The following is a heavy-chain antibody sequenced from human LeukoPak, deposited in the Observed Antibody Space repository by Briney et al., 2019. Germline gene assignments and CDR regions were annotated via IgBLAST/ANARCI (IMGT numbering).Heavy chain of an antibody. CDR2: IYTSGST. D-gene: IGHD6-13*01. CDR1: GGSISSYY. Sequence: SETLSLTCTVSGGSISSYYWSWIRQPAGKGLEWIGRIYTSGSTNYNPSLKSRVTMSVDTSKNQFSLKLSSVTAADTAVYYCARELGQQQTSWFDPWGQGTLVTVSS. J-gene: IGHJ5*02. CDR3: ARELGQQQTSWFDP. V-gene: IGHV4-4*07.